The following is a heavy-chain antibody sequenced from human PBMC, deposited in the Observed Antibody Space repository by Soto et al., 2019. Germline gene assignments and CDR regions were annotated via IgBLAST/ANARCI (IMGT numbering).Heavy chain of an antibody. V-gene: IGHV4-59*01. Sequence: QVQLQESGPGLVKPSETLSLTCTVSGGSISSYYWSWIRQPPGKGLEWIGYIYYSGSTNYNPSLKRRVSISVATSKNQFSLKLSSVTAADTAVYYCARERHRHGYAEGFFDYWGQGTLVTVSS. J-gene: IGHJ4*02. CDR3: ARERHRHGYAEGFFDY. CDR1: GGSISSYY. D-gene: IGHD5-18*01. CDR2: IYYSGST.